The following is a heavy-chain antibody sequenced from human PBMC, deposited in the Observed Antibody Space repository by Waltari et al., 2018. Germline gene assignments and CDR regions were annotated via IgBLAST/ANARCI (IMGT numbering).Heavy chain of an antibody. CDR1: GFTFNRYA. J-gene: IGHJ6*03. V-gene: IGHV3-23*04. CDR2: ISGNGVSR. Sequence: EVQLVDSGGGLVQPGGSLRLSCAAPGFTFNRYAMNWVRQAPGEGPEWVSTISGNGVSRYYADSVEGRFTISRDNSRNTVYLQMSSLRAEDTAIYYCAKAHWDYGNYYYYMDGWGNGTTVIVSS. D-gene: IGHD1-7*01. CDR3: AKAHWDYGNYYYYMDG.